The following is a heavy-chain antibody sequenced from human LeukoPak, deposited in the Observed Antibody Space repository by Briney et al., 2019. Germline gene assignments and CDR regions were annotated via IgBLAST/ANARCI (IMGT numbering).Heavy chain of an antibody. V-gene: IGHV1-2*06. D-gene: IGHD2-8*01. CDR2: INPNSGGT. Sequence: ASVKVSCKASGYTFTGYYMHWVRQAPGQGLEWMGRINPNSGGTNYAQKFQGRVTMTRDTSINTASMELSRLRSDDTAVYHCAREGSNGDLDYWGQGTLVTVSS. CDR1: GYTFTGYY. CDR3: AREGSNGDLDY. J-gene: IGHJ4*02.